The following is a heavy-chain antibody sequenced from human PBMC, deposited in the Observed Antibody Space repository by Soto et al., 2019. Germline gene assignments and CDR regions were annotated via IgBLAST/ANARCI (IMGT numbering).Heavy chain of an antibody. CDR3: ARGHYQFYAMDV. Sequence: KTSETLSLTCSVSGASITGGGYFWTWVRQHPARGLEWIGYIYYSGHDHYNPSLESRVTISVDTSNNQFSLKLSSMTAADTAVYYCARGHYQFYAMDVWGQGTPVTVSS. J-gene: IGHJ6*02. CDR1: GASITGGGYF. CDR2: IYYSGHD. V-gene: IGHV4-31*03.